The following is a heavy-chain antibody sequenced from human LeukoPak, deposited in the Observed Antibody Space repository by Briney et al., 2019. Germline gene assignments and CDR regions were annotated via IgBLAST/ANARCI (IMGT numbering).Heavy chain of an antibody. CDR1: GFIFDDYA. Sequence: PGGSLRLSCAASGFIFDDYAMHWVRQAPGKGLEWVSGISWNSGSTGYGDSVKGRFTISRDNAKNSLYLQINSLRAEDTALYYCAKDRRAVHHYYNDTDVWGQGTTVTVSS. J-gene: IGHJ6*02. CDR3: AKDRRAVHHYYNDTDV. V-gene: IGHV3-9*01. CDR2: ISWNSGST.